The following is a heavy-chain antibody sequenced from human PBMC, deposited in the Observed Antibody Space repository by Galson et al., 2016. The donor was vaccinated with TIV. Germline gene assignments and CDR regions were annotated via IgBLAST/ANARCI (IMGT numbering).Heavy chain of an antibody. J-gene: IGHJ4*02. Sequence: SLRLSCAASGFAFSTYAMNWVRQPPGKGLEWVPTIGPGNDVHYADSVNGRFTISRDNSKSTLFLQMNSLRAEDTAVYYCAKYVITIPVAGFDYWGQGALVTVSS. D-gene: IGHD6-13*01. CDR3: AKYVITIPVAGFDY. CDR1: GFAFSTYA. CDR2: IGPGNDV. V-gene: IGHV3-23*01.